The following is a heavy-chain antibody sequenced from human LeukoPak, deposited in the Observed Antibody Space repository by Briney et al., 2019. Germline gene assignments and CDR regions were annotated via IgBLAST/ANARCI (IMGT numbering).Heavy chain of an antibody. CDR1: GFTFSSYA. Sequence: GGSLRLSCAASGFTFSSYAMSWVRQAPGKGLEWVSAISGSGGSTYYADSVKGRFTISRDNAKNSLYLQMNSLRAEDTAVYYCARSDYYGSGADYWGQGTLVTVSS. CDR3: ARSDYYGSGADY. CDR2: ISGSGGST. V-gene: IGHV3-23*01. J-gene: IGHJ4*02. D-gene: IGHD3-10*01.